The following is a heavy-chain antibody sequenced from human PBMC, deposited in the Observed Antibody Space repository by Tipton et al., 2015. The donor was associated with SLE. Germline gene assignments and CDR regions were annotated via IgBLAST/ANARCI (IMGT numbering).Heavy chain of an antibody. V-gene: IGHV5-51*01. J-gene: IGHJ5*02. CDR2: IYPGDSDT. CDR3: ARQVSSAAGTIWFDP. CDR1: GYDFNSYW. D-gene: IGHD6-13*01. Sequence: QLVQSGAEVKKPGESLKISCKGYGYDFNSYWIGWVRQMPGKGLEWMGIIYPGDSDTRYSPSFQGQVTISADKSISTAYLQWSSLKASATAMYYCARQVSSAAGTIWFDPWGQGTLVTVSS.